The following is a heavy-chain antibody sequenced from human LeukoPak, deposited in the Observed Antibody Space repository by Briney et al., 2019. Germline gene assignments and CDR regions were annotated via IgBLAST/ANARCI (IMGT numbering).Heavy chain of an antibody. D-gene: IGHD6-13*01. J-gene: IGHJ4*02. V-gene: IGHV1-69*05. CDR3: ARDLGSLAAAGTLNDY. CDR1: GGTFSSYA. CDR2: IIPIFGTA. Sequence: GASVKVSCKASGGTFSSYAISWVRQAPGQGLEWMGGIIPIFGTANYAQKFQGRVTITRNTSISTAYMELSRLRSDDTAVYYCARDLGSLAAAGTLNDYWGQGTLVTVSS.